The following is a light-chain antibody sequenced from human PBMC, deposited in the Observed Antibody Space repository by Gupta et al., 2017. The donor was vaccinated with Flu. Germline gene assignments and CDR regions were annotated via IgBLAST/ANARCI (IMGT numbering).Light chain of an antibody. J-gene: IGKJ2*01. Sequence: PSSLSASVGDRVTITCRASQSISSYLDWYQQEPGKAPKLLIYAASTLQSGVPASFSGSGSGTDFTLTISSLQPEDFATYYCQQSNDIPYTFGQGTKVEIK. CDR3: QQSNDIPYT. CDR1: QSISSY. V-gene: IGKV1-39*01. CDR2: AAS.